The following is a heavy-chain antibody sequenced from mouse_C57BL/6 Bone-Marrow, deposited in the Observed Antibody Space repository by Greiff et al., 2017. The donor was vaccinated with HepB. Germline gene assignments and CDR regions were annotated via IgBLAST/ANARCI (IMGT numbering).Heavy chain of an antibody. CDR3: ARRYYGNPLYAMDY. CDR1: GYAFSSSW. V-gene: IGHV1-82*01. Sequence: VQLQQSGPELVKPGASVKISCKASGYAFSSSWMNWVKQRPGKGLEWIGRIYPGDGDTNYNGKFKGKATLTADKSSSTAYMQLSSLTSEDSAVYFCARRYYGNPLYAMDYWGQGTSVTVSS. J-gene: IGHJ4*01. CDR2: IYPGDGDT. D-gene: IGHD1-1*01.